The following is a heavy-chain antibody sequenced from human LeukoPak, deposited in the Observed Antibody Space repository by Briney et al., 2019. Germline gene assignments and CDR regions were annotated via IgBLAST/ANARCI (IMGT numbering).Heavy chain of an antibody. J-gene: IGHJ4*02. CDR1: SGYISGYY. V-gene: IGHV4-59*01. CDR3: ARSIYNDQGTFDY. Sequence: SETLSLTCTVSSGYISGYYWTWIRQPPGKGLEWIANVYYSGTTNIHPSLKSRLIVSLDMSKNKFSLNLTSVTAADTAVYYCARSIYNDQGTFDYWGQGAPVTVSS. D-gene: IGHD3-16*02. CDR2: VYYSGTT.